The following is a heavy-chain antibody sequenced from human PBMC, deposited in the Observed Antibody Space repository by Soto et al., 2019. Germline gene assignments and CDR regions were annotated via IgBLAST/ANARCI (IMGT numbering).Heavy chain of an antibody. CDR3: AKGMNGGKLSYFDY. CDR2: TSYDGSNK. D-gene: IGHD2-15*01. Sequence: AGSLRLSCAASGFTFSSYGMHWVRQAPGKGLEWVAVTSYDGSNKYYADSVKGRFTISRDNSKNTLYLQMNSLTPEDTAVYYCAKGMNGGKLSYFDYRGQGTRVTVS. CDR1: GFTFSSYG. V-gene: IGHV3-30*18. J-gene: IGHJ4*02.